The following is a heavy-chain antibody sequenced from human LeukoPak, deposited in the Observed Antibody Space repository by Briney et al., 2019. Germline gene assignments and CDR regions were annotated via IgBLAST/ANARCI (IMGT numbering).Heavy chain of an antibody. D-gene: IGHD6-13*01. J-gene: IGHJ4*02. V-gene: IGHV4-34*01. CDR2: INHSGST. CDR1: GGSFSGYY. CDR3: ARKGAAVGK. Sequence: SETLSLTCAVYGGSFSGYYWSWIRQPPGKGLEWIGEINHSGSTNYNPSLKSRVTISVDTSKNQFSLKLSSVTAADTAVYYCARKGAAVGKWGQGTLVTVSS.